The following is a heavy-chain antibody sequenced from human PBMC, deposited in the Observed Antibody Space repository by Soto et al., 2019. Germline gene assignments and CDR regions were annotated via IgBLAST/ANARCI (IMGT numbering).Heavy chain of an antibody. J-gene: IGHJ5*02. CDR1: GYTFTSYD. V-gene: IGHV1-8*01. CDR2: MNPNSGNT. Sequence: GASVKVSCKASGYTFTSYDINWVRQATGQGLEWMGWMNPNSGNTGYAQKFQGRVTMTRNTSISTAYMELSSLRSEDTAVYYCARGSRYCSSTSCYTGYWFDPWGQGTLVTVSS. D-gene: IGHD2-2*02. CDR3: ARGSRYCSSTSCYTGYWFDP.